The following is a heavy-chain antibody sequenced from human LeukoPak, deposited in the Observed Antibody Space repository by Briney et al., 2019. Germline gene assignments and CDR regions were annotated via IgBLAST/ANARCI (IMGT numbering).Heavy chain of an antibody. V-gene: IGHV4-4*02. CDR1: GDSINSLDL. Sequence: SETLSLTCTVSGDSINSLDLWSWVRQPPGKGLEWTGEMYLSGTTHSNPSVKSRVTISIDKSKNQFFLNLSSVTAADTAVYYCAGLVGRYSSGLYYYYFDYWGQGTLVTVSS. CDR2: MYLSGTT. CDR3: AGLVGRYSSGLYYYYFDY. D-gene: IGHD3-22*01. J-gene: IGHJ4*02.